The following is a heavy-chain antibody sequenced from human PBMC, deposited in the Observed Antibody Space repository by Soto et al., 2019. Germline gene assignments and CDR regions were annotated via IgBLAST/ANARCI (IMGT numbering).Heavy chain of an antibody. CDR3: ARGTPRDGMDV. J-gene: IGHJ6*02. Sequence: GASVKVSCKASGYTFTSYGISWVRQAPGQGLEWMGMINPSGTSTSYAQKLQGRVTMTRDTSTSTVYMELSSLRHEDTAVYYCARGTPRDGMDVWGQGTTVTVSS. CDR1: GYTFTSYG. CDR2: INPSGTST. V-gene: IGHV1-46*04. D-gene: IGHD1-1*01.